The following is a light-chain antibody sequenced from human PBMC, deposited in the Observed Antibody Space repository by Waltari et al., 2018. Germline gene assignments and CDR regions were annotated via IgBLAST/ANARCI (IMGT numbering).Light chain of an antibody. CDR3: QQYYSTPDT. CDR1: PSVLYSSNNKNY. J-gene: IGKJ5*01. V-gene: IGKV4-1*01. CDR2: WAS. Sequence: DIVMTQSPDSLAVSLGARATIHCKSSPSVLYSSNNKNYLAWYQQKPGQPPKLLIYWASTRESGVPDRFSGSGSGTDFTLTISSLQAEDVAVYYCQQYYSTPDTFGQGTRLEIK.